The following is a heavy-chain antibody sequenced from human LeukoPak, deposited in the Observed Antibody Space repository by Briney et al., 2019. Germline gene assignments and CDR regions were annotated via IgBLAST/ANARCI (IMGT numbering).Heavy chain of an antibody. CDR1: GGSISSYY. V-gene: IGHV4-59*08. Sequence: PSETLSLTCTVSGGSISSYYWSWIRQPPGKGLEWIGYIYYSGSTNYNPSLKSRVTISVDTSKNQFSLKLSSVTAADTAVYYCASFVTYGQKWRSYWGQGTLVTVSS. CDR3: ASFVTYGQKWRSY. J-gene: IGHJ4*02. D-gene: IGHD3-10*01. CDR2: IYYSGST.